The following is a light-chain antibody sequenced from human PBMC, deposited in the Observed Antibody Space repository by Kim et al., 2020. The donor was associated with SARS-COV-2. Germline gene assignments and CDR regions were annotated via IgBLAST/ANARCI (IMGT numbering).Light chain of an antibody. J-gene: IGKJ4*02. CDR3: QHYGDSPRT. V-gene: IGKV3D-20*01. CDR2: NAS. CDR1: QSIRIGD. Sequence: PPGEKTAPPCRARQSIRIGDLAWDKHRPDQAPRLLIYNASNRATGIPDRGCGSGAVTDFTLTISGVRNQKFVVYYCQHYGDSPRTFVEGTQV.